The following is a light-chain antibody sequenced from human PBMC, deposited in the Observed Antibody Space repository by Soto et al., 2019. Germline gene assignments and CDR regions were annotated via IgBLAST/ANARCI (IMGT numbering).Light chain of an antibody. CDR3: QQYNNWWT. CDR1: QSVDNN. V-gene: IGKV3-15*01. J-gene: IGKJ1*01. Sequence: EILMTQSPATLSVSPGERATLSCRASQSVDNNLAWYQQKPGQAPRLLIYGAFTRATGISARFSGSGSGTEFTLTISSLQSEDFGVYYCQQYNNWWTFGQGTKVEI. CDR2: GAF.